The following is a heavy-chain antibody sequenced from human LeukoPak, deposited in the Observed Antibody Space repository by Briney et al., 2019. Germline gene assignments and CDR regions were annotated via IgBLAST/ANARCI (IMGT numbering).Heavy chain of an antibody. Sequence: PGGSLRLSCAASGFTFSSYWMSWVRQAPGKGLEWVANIKQDGSEKYYVDSVKGRFTISRDNARNSLYLQMNSLRAEDTAVYYCARAKSDSSSWLPDYYYYYYMDVWGKGTTVTVSS. CDR3: ARAKSDSSSWLPDYYYYYYMDV. D-gene: IGHD6-13*01. CDR1: GFTFSSYW. CDR2: IKQDGSEK. V-gene: IGHV3-7*01. J-gene: IGHJ6*03.